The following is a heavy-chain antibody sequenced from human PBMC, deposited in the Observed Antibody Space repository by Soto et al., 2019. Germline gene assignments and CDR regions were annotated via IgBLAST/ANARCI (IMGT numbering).Heavy chain of an antibody. Sequence: QVQLQESGPGLVKPSQTLSLTCTLSGGTITSSGYYWSWIRQYPGKGLEWIGYMYYNGSAYYNPSLKSRVTISAETSKTQFSLRLSSVTAADTAVYYCAHYYGPGSYFWFDPWGQGTLVTVSS. J-gene: IGHJ5*02. CDR2: MYYNGSA. V-gene: IGHV4-31*03. D-gene: IGHD3-10*01. CDR3: AHYYGPGSYFWFDP. CDR1: GGTITSSGYY.